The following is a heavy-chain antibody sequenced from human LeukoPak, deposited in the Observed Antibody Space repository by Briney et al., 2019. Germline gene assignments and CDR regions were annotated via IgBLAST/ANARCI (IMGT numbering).Heavy chain of an antibody. D-gene: IGHD3-22*01. V-gene: IGHV3-30*04. CDR1: GFTFSSYA. Sequence: GGSLRLTCAASGFTFSSYAMHWVRQAPGKGLEWVAVISYDGSNKYYADSVKGRFTISRDNSKNTLYLQMNRLRAEDTAVYYCARDLYYDSSGYLDYWGQGTLVTVCS. J-gene: IGHJ4*02. CDR3: ARDLYYDSSGYLDY. CDR2: ISYDGSNK.